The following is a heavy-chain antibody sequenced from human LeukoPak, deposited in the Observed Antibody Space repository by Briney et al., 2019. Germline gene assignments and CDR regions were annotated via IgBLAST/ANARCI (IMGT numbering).Heavy chain of an antibody. Sequence: PGGSLRLSCAASGFTFSSYAMSWVRQAPGKGLEWVSAISCSGGSTYYADSVKGRLTISRNNSKNTLYLQMNSLRAEDTAVYYCLKYKQKTEYDILTGLLDYWGQGTLVTVSS. CDR1: GFTFSSYA. J-gene: IGHJ4*02. D-gene: IGHD3-9*01. V-gene: IGHV3-23*01. CDR3: LKYKQKTEYDILTGLLDY. CDR2: ISCSGGST.